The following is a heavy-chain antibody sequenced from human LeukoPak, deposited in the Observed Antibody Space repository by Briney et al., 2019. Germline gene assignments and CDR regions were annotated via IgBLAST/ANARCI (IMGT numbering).Heavy chain of an antibody. Sequence: QPGRSLRLSCAASGFAFGNFALHWVRQAPGKGLEWVSGISWNSGNILYADSVRGRITVSRDNAKNALYMEMDSLRPEDMALYYCAKAASHFDTSSPFDYWGQGTRVTVSS. V-gene: IGHV3-9*03. J-gene: IGHJ4*02. CDR1: GFAFGNFA. CDR2: ISWNSGNI. CDR3: AKAASHFDTSSPFDY. D-gene: IGHD3-22*01.